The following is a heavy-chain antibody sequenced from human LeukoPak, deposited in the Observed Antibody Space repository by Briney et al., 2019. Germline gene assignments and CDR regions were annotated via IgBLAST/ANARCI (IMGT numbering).Heavy chain of an antibody. CDR3: ARLYNGRCSP. CDR1: GDSIRGSAYF. J-gene: IGHJ4*02. V-gene: IGHV4-39*01. D-gene: IGHD5-24*01. CDR2: IYYGGST. Sequence: SETLSLTCSVSGDSIRGSAYFWGWLRQPPEKGLEWIGNIYYGGSTTYNPSLKSRLTMSVDTSKNQFSLTLTSVTAADTAVYYCARLYNGRCSPWGQGVLVVVSS.